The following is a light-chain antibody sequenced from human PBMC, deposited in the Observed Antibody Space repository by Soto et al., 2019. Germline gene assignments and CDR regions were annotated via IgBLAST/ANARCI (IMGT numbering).Light chain of an antibody. CDR2: EDN. V-gene: IGLV2-23*01. J-gene: IGLJ1*01. CDR3: CSFAGSRILYV. Sequence: QSVLTQPASVSGSPGQSITISCTGTSSDFGTYNLVAWYQQHPGKAPKLMIFEDNKRPSGVSDRFSGSKSGNTASLTISGLQTEDEADYYCCSFAGSRILYVFGAGTKVTVL. CDR1: SSDFGTYNL.